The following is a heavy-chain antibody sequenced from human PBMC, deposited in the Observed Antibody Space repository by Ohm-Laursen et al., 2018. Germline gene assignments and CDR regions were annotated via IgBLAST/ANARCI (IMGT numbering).Heavy chain of an antibody. J-gene: IGHJ6*02. Sequence: SQTLSLTCTASGGSISSYYWSWIRQPPGKGLEWIGYIYYSGSTNYNPSLKSRVTISVDTSKNQFSLKLSSVTAADTAVYYCARGIAYSTRSGGYYYYGMDVWGQGTTVTVSS. D-gene: IGHD6-13*01. CDR1: GGSISSYY. CDR3: ARGIAYSTRSGGYYYYGMDV. V-gene: IGHV4-59*01. CDR2: IYYSGST.